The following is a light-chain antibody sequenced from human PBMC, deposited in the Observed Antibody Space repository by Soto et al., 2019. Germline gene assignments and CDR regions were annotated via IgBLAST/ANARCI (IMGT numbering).Light chain of an antibody. Sequence: DIQMTQSPSTLSGSVGDRVTITCRASQTISSWLAWYQQKPGKAPKLLIYKASTLKSGVPSRFRGSGSGTDFTFTISRLQPEDIATYYCQQYENLPTFSQGTRLEIK. CDR1: QTISSW. CDR3: QQYENLPT. J-gene: IGKJ5*01. CDR2: KAS. V-gene: IGKV1-5*03.